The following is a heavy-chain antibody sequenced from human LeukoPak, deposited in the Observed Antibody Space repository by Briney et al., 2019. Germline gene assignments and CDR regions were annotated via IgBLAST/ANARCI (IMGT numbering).Heavy chain of an antibody. J-gene: IGHJ4*02. Sequence: PGGSLRLSCAASGFTFSSYAMSWVRQAPGKGLEWVSAINGSGGSTYYADSVKGRFTIARDNSKNTLYLQMNSLRAEDTAVYYCVTLGVYCSITRCYSFDYWGQGTLVTVSS. CDR2: INGSGGST. D-gene: IGHD2-2*01. V-gene: IGHV3-23*01. CDR1: GFTFSSYA. CDR3: VTLGVYCSITRCYSFDY.